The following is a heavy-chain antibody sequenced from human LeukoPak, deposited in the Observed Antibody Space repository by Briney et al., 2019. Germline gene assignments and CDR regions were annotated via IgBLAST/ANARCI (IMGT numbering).Heavy chain of an antibody. J-gene: IGHJ4*02. CDR3: ARLVWFGETYYFDY. V-gene: IGHV4-59*08. CDR1: GGSISSYY. D-gene: IGHD3-10*01. Sequence: PSETLSLTCTVSGGSISSYYWSWIRQPPGKGLEWIGYIYYSGSTNYNPSLKSRVTISVDTSKKQFSLKLSSVTAADTAVYYCARLVWFGETYYFDYWGQGTLVTVSS. CDR2: IYYSGST.